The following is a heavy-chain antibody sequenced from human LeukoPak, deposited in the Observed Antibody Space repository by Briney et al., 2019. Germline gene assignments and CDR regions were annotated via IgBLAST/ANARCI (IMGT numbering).Heavy chain of an antibody. CDR1: GFTFSNYW. CDR3: ARDVWGDRDGFFDN. V-gene: IGHV3-74*01. Sequence: GGSLRLSCAASGFTFSNYWMSWVRQAPGKGLVWVSRINSDGSSRHYAGSVQGRFTISRDNAKNTLSLRMSSLRVEDTGIYYCARDVWGDRDGFFDNWGQGTLVTVAS. CDR2: INSDGSSR. J-gene: IGHJ4*02. D-gene: IGHD5-24*01.